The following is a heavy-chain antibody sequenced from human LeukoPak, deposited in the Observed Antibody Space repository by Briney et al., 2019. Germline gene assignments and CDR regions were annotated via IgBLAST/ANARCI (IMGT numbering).Heavy chain of an antibody. D-gene: IGHD5-18*01. V-gene: IGHV1-69*13. CDR1: GYTFTSYG. Sequence: ASVKVSCKASGYTFTSYGISWVRQAPGQGLEWMGGIIPIFGTANYAQKFQGRVTITADESTSTAYMELSSLRSEDTAVYYCARDGGYSYGLTLDYWGQGTLVTVSS. CDR2: IIPIFGTA. CDR3: ARDGGYSYGLTLDY. J-gene: IGHJ4*02.